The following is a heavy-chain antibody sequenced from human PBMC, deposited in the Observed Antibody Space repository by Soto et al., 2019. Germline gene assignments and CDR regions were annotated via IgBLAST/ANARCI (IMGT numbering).Heavy chain of an antibody. Sequence: SETLSLTCTVSGGSISSGGYYWSWIRQHPGKGLEWIGYIYYSGSTYYNPSLKSRVTISVDTSKNQFSLKLSSVTAADTAVFYCARGLWSGSTYYYWFMDVWGKGTTVTVSS. J-gene: IGHJ6*03. V-gene: IGHV4-31*03. CDR1: GGSISSGGYY. D-gene: IGHD3-3*01. CDR3: ARGLWSGSTYYYWFMDV. CDR2: IYYSGST.